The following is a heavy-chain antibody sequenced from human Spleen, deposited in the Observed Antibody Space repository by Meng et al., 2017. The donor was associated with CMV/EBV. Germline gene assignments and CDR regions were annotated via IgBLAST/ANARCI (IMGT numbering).Heavy chain of an antibody. CDR1: GGILSNHA. Sequence: SVKVSCKASGGILSNHAISWVRQAPGQGLEWMGGIIPILGITNYVQKFQGRVTITTDESTSTAYMDLSSLRSEDTAVYYCARGNSPSMDWFDPWGQGTLVTVSS. CDR3: ARGNSPSMDWFDP. V-gene: IGHV1-69*05. D-gene: IGHD1/OR15-1a*01. CDR2: IIPILGIT. J-gene: IGHJ5*02.